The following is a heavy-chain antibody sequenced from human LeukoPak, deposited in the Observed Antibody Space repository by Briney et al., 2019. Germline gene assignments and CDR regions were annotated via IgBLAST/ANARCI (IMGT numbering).Heavy chain of an antibody. V-gene: IGHV5-51*01. CDR2: IYPGDSDT. Sequence: GESLKISCKGSGYSFTSYWIGWARQMPGKGLEWMGIIYPGDSDTRYSPSFQGQVTISADKSISTAYLQWSSLKASDTAMYYCARGPYSSGWYVVYYYYYYGMDVWGQGTTVTVSS. D-gene: IGHD6-19*01. CDR3: ARGPYSSGWYVVYYYYYYGMDV. CDR1: GYSFTSYW. J-gene: IGHJ6*02.